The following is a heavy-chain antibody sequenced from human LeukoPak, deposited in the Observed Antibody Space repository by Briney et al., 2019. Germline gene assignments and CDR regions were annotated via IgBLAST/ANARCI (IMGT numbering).Heavy chain of an antibody. CDR1: GGSFNGYY. D-gene: IGHD2-2*01. CDR2: INQSEYT. J-gene: IGHJ5*02. Sequence: SETLSLTCGVYGGSFNGYYWNWIRQPPGKGLEWIGEINQSEYTNYNPALKSRVTISVDTSKNQFSLKLSSVTAADTAVYYCARDSNIVVVPAAMVGRRITEPNWFDPWGQGTLVTVSS. CDR3: ARDSNIVVVPAAMVGRRITEPNWFDP. V-gene: IGHV4-34*01.